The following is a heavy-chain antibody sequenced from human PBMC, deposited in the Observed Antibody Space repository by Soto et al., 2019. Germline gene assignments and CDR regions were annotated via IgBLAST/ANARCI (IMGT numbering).Heavy chain of an antibody. CDR3: ARACSGYDWGGGSCNGSFNAFDI. D-gene: IGHD2-15*01. Sequence: ASVKVSCKASGYTFTGYYMHWVRQAPGQGLEWMGWINPNSGGTNYAQKFQGWVTMTRDTSISTAYMELSRLRSDDTAVYYCARACSGYDWGGGSCNGSFNAFDIWGQGTMVTVSS. CDR1: GYTFTGYY. CDR2: INPNSGGT. V-gene: IGHV1-2*04. J-gene: IGHJ3*02.